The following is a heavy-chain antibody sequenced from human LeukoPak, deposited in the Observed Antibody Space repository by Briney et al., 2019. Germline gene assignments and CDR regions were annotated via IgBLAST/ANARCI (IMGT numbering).Heavy chain of an antibody. Sequence: SGTLSLTCAVSGGSISSGGYSWSWIRQPPGKGLEWIGYIYHSGSTYYNPSLKSRVTISVDRSKNQFSLKLSSETAADTAVYYCARAGDGTDWYFDLWGRGTLVTVSS. CDR3: ARAGDGTDWYFDL. CDR2: IYHSGST. D-gene: IGHD7-27*01. CDR1: GGSISSGGYS. V-gene: IGHV4-30-2*01. J-gene: IGHJ2*01.